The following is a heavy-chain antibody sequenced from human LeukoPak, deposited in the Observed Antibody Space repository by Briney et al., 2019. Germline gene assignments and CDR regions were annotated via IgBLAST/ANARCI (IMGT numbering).Heavy chain of an antibody. Sequence: SETLCLTCAVYGGSFSGYYWSRIRQPPGKGLEWIEEINHSGSTNYNPTLKSRVTISVDTSKNQFSLKLSSVTAADTAVYYCARGRPTMVRGVIGRLEYWGQGTLVTVSS. CDR3: ARGRPTMVRGVIGRLEY. CDR2: INHSGST. CDR1: GGSFSGYY. J-gene: IGHJ4*02. V-gene: IGHV4-34*01. D-gene: IGHD3-10*01.